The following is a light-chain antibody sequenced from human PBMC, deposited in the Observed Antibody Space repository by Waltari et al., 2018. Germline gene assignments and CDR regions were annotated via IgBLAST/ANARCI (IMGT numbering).Light chain of an antibody. Sequence: SSELTQDPAVSVALGQTVRITCQGASPRTYYVSWFHQKPGQAPALVIYGKNNRPSGNPDRFSASSSGSTASLTIIGAQAEDEADYYCHSRDSSGNVLIGGGTKLTVV. CDR2: GKN. V-gene: IGLV3-19*01. CDR3: HSRDSSGNVL. CDR1: SPRTYY. J-gene: IGLJ2*01.